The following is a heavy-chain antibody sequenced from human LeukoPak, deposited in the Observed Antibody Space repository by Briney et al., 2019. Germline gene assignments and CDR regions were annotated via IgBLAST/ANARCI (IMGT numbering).Heavy chain of an antibody. CDR2: FDPEDGET. CDR3: ATLRSYCGGDCYSGFDY. Sequence: ASVKVPCKGSGYTLTELSMHWVRQAPGKGLEWLGGFDPEDGETIYAQKFQGRVTMTEDTPTDTAYMELSSLRSEDTAVYYCATLRSYCGGDCYSGFDYWGQGTLVTVSS. CDR1: GYTLTELS. J-gene: IGHJ4*02. D-gene: IGHD2-21*02. V-gene: IGHV1-24*01.